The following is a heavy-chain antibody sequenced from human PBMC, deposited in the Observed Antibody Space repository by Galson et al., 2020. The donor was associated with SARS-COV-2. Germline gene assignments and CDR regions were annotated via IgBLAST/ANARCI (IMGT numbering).Heavy chain of an antibody. CDR1: GFDFDHYT. CDR3: AKCLGPLGYNGMDV. J-gene: IGHJ6*02. Sequence: GGSLRLSCAASGFDFDHYTMHWVRQPPGKGLEWVSLIRWDGGSTYYADSVKGRFIISRDNTKKSLYLQMNSLRTEDTALYYCAKCLGPLGYNGMDVWGQGTTVTVS. CDR2: IRWDGGST. D-gene: IGHD7-27*01. V-gene: IGHV3-43*01.